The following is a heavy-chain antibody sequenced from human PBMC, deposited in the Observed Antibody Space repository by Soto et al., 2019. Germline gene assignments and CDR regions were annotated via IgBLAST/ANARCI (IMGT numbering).Heavy chain of an antibody. V-gene: IGHV4-59*01. CDR2: IYYSGST. J-gene: IGHJ6*03. CDR1: GGSISSYY. Sequence: SETLSLTCTVSGGSISSYYWNWIRQPPGKGLEWIGYIYYSGSTNYNPSLKSRVTMSVDTSKNHFSLNLSSVTAADTAVYYCARDLLERRQHYYYYVDVWGKGTTVTVSS. CDR3: ARDLLERRQHYYYYVDV. D-gene: IGHD1-1*01.